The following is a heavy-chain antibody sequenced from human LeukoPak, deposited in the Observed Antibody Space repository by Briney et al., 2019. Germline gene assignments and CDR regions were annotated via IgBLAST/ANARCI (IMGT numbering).Heavy chain of an antibody. CDR2: MTWNGGTI. CDR1: GFTFDDYT. Sequence: HPGGSLRLSCAASGFTFDDYTMHWVRQAPGKGLEWVAGMTWNGGTIGYADSVKGRFTISRDNAKNSLYLQMNSLRVEDTALYYCAKDIRVATSRGLDVWGQGTTVTVSS. CDR3: AKDIRVATSRGLDV. D-gene: IGHD5-12*01. J-gene: IGHJ6*02. V-gene: IGHV3-9*01.